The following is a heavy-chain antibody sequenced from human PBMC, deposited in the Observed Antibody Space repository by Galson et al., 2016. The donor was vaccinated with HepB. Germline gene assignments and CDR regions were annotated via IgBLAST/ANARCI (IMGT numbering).Heavy chain of an antibody. CDR1: GFTFTNYA. D-gene: IGHD3-22*01. Sequence: SLRLSCAASGFTFTNYAMGWVRQAPGKGLEWVSTISGGGAGTYYADSVKGRFTIYRDNSKNTVYLHMSSLRDEDTAGYYCAKNISRDYSDGRDFESPPGNAFDIWGLGTKVTVFS. J-gene: IGHJ3*02. V-gene: IGHV3-23*01. CDR3: AKNISRDYSDGRDFESPPGNAFDI. CDR2: ISGGGAGT.